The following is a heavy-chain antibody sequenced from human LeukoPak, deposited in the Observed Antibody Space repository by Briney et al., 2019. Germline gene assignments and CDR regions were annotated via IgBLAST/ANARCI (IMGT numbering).Heavy chain of an antibody. J-gene: IGHJ4*02. CDR2: INHSGST. V-gene: IGHV4-34*01. D-gene: IGHD5-12*01. CDR3: AGGVATFDY. CDR1: GGSFSGYY. Sequence: SETLSLTCAVYGGSFSGYYWSWIRHPPGKGLEWIGEINHSGSTNYNPSLKSRVTISVDTSKNQFSLKLSSVTAADTAVYYCAGGVATFDYWGQGTLVTVSS.